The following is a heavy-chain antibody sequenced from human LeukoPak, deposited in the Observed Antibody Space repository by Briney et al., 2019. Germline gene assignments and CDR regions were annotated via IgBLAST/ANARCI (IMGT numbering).Heavy chain of an antibody. CDR3: ATGVVPAAMPDY. CDR2: FDPEDGET. Sequence: GASVTVSFKVSGYTLTELSMHWVRQAPGKGLEWMGGFDPEDGETIYSQKFQGRVTMTEYTSTDTAYMELSSLRSEDTAVYYCATGVVPAAMPDYWGQGTLVTVSS. V-gene: IGHV1-24*01. J-gene: IGHJ4*02. D-gene: IGHD2-2*01. CDR1: GYTLTELS.